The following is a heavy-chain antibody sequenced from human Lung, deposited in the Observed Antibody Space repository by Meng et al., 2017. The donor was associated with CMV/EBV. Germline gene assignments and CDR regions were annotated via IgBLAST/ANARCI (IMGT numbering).Heavy chain of an antibody. D-gene: IGHD3-16*01. J-gene: IGHJ4*02. V-gene: IGHV3-30*02. CDR2: LRYDGNNK. CDR1: GFTFRTYG. CDR3: ARDSQSYGYWEPRLPDH. Sequence: GESLKISCAASGFTFRTYGMHWVRQAPGKGLEWVAFLRYDGNNKQHIDSVKGRFTISRDNSKQTVFLQLTNVTVEDTGLYYCARDSQSYGYWEPRLPDHWGQGXLVTVSS.